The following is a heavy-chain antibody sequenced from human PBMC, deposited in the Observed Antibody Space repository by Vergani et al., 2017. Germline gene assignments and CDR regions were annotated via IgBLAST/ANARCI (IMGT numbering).Heavy chain of an antibody. CDR1: GFTFSSYA. CDR2: ISYDGSNK. V-gene: IGHV3-30-3*01. J-gene: IGHJ6*03. D-gene: IGHD5-12*01. Sequence: QVQLVESGGGVVQPGRSLRLSCAASGFTFSSYAMHWVRQAPGKGLEWVAVISYDGSNKYYADSVKGRFTISRDNSKNTLYLQMNCLRAEDTAVYYCARVAIVATEGYYYYYMDGWGKGSTVTVSS. CDR3: ARVAIVATEGYYYYYMDG.